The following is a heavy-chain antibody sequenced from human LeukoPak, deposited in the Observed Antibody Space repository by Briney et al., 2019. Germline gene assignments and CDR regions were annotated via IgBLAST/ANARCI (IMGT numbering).Heavy chain of an antibody. D-gene: IGHD6-25*01. CDR1: GYTFSNYG. CDR2: ISSDSGHT. Sequence: ASVKVSCKASGYTFSNYGITWVRQAPGQGLEWVAWISSDSGHTSFAHKVQDRVAMTTDRSTNTSYMEVSSLTSDDTAIYYCARAPRSGTYVDFDLWGQGTLVTVSS. CDR3: ARAPRSGTYVDFDL. J-gene: IGHJ4*02. V-gene: IGHV1-18*01.